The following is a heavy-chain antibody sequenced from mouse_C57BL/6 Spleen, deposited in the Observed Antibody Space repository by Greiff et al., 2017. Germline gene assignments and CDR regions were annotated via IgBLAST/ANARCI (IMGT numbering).Heavy chain of an antibody. CDR1: GYAFSSSW. J-gene: IGHJ4*01. CDR2: IYPGDGDT. V-gene: IGHV1-82*01. Sequence: QVQLQQSGPELVKPGASVKISCKASGYAFSSSWLNWVKQRPGKGLEWIGRIYPGDGDTNYNGKFKGKATLTADKSSSTAYMQLSSLTSEDSAVYFCARNPYGSSYAMDYWGQGTSVTVSS. CDR3: ARNPYGSSYAMDY. D-gene: IGHD1-1*01.